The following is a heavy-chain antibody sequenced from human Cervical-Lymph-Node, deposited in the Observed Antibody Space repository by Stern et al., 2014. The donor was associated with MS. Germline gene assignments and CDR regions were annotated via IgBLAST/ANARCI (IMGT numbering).Heavy chain of an antibody. J-gene: IGHJ6*02. Sequence: VQLVESGAEVKKPGSSVKVSCKVSGGTFNTYAFTWVRQAPGQGPEWMGGIIPIFGSANYAQKFQGRVTITADESTSTTYMEVSSLRSEDTAVYYCARVTVVEPVAVGYRDVWGQGTTVTVSS. CDR3: ARVTVVEPVAVGYRDV. CDR2: IIPIFGSA. CDR1: GGTFNTYA. D-gene: IGHD2-2*01. V-gene: IGHV1-69*01.